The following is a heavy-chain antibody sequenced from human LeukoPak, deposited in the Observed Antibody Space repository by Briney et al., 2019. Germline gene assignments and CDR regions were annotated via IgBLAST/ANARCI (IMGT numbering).Heavy chain of an antibody. CDR3: WSQRRAAGAFDI. CDR1: GFTFSSYA. D-gene: IGHD3-10*01. V-gene: IGHV3-30*07. CDR2: ISYDGSNK. Sequence: GGSLRLSCAASGFTFSSYAMHWVRQAPGKGLEWVAVISYDGSNKYYADSVKGRFTISRDNSKNTLYLQMNSLRAEDTAVYYCWSQRRAAGAFDIWGQGTMVTVSS. J-gene: IGHJ3*02.